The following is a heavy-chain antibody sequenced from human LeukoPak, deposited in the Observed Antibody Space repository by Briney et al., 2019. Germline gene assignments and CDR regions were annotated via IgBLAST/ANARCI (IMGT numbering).Heavy chain of an antibody. CDR2: ISGSGGST. Sequence: GGSLRLSCAASGFTFSSYAMSWVRQAPGKGLEWVSAISGSGGSTYYADSVKGRFTISRDNSKNTLYLQMNSLRAEDTAVYYCAKGSRYYYGSGSYYLDWGQGTLVTASS. V-gene: IGHV3-23*01. D-gene: IGHD3-10*01. CDR1: GFTFSSYA. J-gene: IGHJ4*02. CDR3: AKGSRYYYGSGSYYLD.